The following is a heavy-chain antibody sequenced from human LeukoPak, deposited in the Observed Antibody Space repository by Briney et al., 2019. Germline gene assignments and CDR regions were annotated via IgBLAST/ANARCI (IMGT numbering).Heavy chain of an antibody. Sequence: ASVRVSCKASGGTFSNSAISWVRQAPGQGLEWMGGIIPMFGTAIYAQNFQGRVTITADESTTTAYMELRSLRSDDTAVYYCARDGGDIVVVTAIQDYYYYYYMDVWGKGTTVTISS. CDR3: ARDGGDIVVVTAIQDYYYYYYMDV. V-gene: IGHV1-69*01. J-gene: IGHJ6*03. D-gene: IGHD2-21*02. CDR1: GGTFSNSA. CDR2: IIPMFGTA.